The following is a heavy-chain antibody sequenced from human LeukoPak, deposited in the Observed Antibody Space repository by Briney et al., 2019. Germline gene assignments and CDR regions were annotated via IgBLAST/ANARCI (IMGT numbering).Heavy chain of an antibody. CDR1: GGSISSYY. CDR2: IYYSGST. Sequence: SETLSLTCTVSGGSISSYYWSWIRQPPGKGLEWIGYIYYSGSTNYNPSLKSRVTISVDTSKNQFSLKLSSVTAADTAVYYCARASLSSGWYYGGQGTLVTVSS. D-gene: IGHD6-19*01. J-gene: IGHJ4*02. CDR3: ARASLSSGWYY. V-gene: IGHV4-59*01.